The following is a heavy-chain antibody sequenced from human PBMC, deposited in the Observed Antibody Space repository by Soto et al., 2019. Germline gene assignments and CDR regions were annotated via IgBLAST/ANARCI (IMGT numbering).Heavy chain of an antibody. CDR3: ASDYAVAYTYYYGMDV. V-gene: IGHV1-69*01. Sequence: QVQLVQSGAEVKKPGSSLKVSCKASGGTFSNYAISWVRQAPGQGLEWMGGIIPLSGTANYAQKFQGRVTITADDSTSTAYMELRSLRSEDTAIYYCASDYAVAYTYYYGMDVWGQGTTVTVSS. CDR2: IIPLSGTA. CDR1: GGTFSNYA. D-gene: IGHD6-19*01. J-gene: IGHJ6*02.